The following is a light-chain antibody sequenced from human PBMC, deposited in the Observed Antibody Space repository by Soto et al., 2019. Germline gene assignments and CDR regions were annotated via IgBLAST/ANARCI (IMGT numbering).Light chain of an antibody. CDR2: GAS. Sequence: EIVLMQSPGTLSLSAGERDTLSCRASQSVSSSYLAWYQQKPGQAPRLLIYGASSRATGIPDRFSGSGSRADYTLTISRLQHEDVAVYYCQQEGSSPRYTFGQGTKLEIK. V-gene: IGKV3-20*01. CDR3: QQEGSSPRYT. CDR1: QSVSSSY. J-gene: IGKJ2*01.